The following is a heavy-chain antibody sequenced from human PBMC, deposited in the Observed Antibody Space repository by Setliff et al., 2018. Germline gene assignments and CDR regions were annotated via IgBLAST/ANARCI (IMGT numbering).Heavy chain of an antibody. J-gene: IGHJ4*02. D-gene: IGHD2-21*01. CDR2: IRSKPKSGTP. Sequence: GGSLRLSCRGSGFTFGDFAMGWVRQAPGKGLEWVGFIRSKPKSGTPEYATSVKGRFTITRDDANSIAYLQMNSLRAEDTAVYYCARNIPWTQPIDYWGQGTLVTVSS. V-gene: IGHV3-49*04. CDR1: GFTFGDFA. CDR3: ARNIPWTQPIDY.